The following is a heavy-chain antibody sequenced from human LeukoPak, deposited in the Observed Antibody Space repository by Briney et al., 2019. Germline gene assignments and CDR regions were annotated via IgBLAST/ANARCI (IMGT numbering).Heavy chain of an antibody. CDR2: IYYSGRT. V-gene: IGHV4-39*01. CDR3: AGGVGYCSSASCLNWFGP. CDR1: GPPISSSSYY. J-gene: IGHJ5*02. Sequence: SEPLSLTCTVSGPPISSSSYYWGWIRQPPGKGLEWIGNIYYSGRTYYNPSLKSRVTISVDTSKTQFSQKQTSVPAADTAVYYCAGGVGYCSSASCLNWFGPWGQGSVVTVSS. D-gene: IGHD2-2*01.